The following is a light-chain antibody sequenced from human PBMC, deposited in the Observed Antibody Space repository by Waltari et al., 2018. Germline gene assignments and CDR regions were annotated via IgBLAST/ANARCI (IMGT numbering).Light chain of an antibody. CDR2: RAS. CDR1: LDIRDH. Sequence: DIQMTQSPSSLSASVGARVTITCRASLDIRDHLCWYQQKPGRAPKALIYRASRFQSGVPSRFSGSGSGTEFTLTISSLQPEDFATYYCLQYNNYPRTFAQGTKVEVK. CDR3: LQYNNYPRT. V-gene: IGKV1-17*01. J-gene: IGKJ1*01.